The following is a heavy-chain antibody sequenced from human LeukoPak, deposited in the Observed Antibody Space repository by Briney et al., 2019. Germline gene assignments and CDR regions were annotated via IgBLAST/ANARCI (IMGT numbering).Heavy chain of an antibody. V-gene: IGHV1-2*02. Sequence: GASVKVSCQPSEYTFTHYFIHWVRQAPAQGLEWMGWINPYSGGTNYPQRFQGRVTMTRDTSISTAFMELRSLRSDDTAVYYCARGSYDTSGYYRGDWFDPWGQGTLVTVSS. CDR2: INPYSGGT. CDR3: ARGSYDTSGYYRGDWFDP. CDR1: EYTFTHYF. J-gene: IGHJ5*02. D-gene: IGHD3-22*01.